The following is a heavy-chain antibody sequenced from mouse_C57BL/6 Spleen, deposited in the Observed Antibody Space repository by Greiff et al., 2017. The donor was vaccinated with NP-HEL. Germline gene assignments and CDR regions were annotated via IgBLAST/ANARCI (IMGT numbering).Heavy chain of an antibody. Sequence: QVQLKESGAELVRPGASVKLSCKASGYTFTDYYINWVKQRPGQGLEWIARIYPGSGNTYYNEKFKGKATLTAEKSSSTAYMQLSSLTSEDSAVYFCARSDYDVFAYWGQGTLVTVSA. J-gene: IGHJ3*01. V-gene: IGHV1-76*01. CDR3: ARSDYDVFAY. CDR1: GYTFTDYY. CDR2: IYPGSGNT. D-gene: IGHD2-4*01.